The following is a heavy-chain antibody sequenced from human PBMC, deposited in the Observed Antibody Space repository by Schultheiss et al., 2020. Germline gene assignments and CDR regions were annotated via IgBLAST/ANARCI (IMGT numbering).Heavy chain of an antibody. D-gene: IGHD4-11*01. V-gene: IGHV1-58*01. CDR1: GFTFTSSA. J-gene: IGHJ4*02. Sequence: SVKASCKASGFTFTSSAVQWVRQARGQRLEWIGWIVVGSGNTNYAQKFQERVTITRDMSTSTAYMELSSLRSEDTAVYYCAARVSTTSFRFDYWGQGTLVTVAS. CDR3: AARVSTTSFRFDY. CDR2: IVVGSGNT.